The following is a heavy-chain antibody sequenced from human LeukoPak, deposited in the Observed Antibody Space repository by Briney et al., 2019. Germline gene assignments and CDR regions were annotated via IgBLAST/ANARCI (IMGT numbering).Heavy chain of an antibody. CDR1: GGSISSGGYY. Sequence: SQTLSLTCTVSGGSISSGGYYWSWIRQHPGKGLEWIGYIYYSGSTYYNPSLKSRVTISVDTSKNQFSLKLSSVTAADTAVYYCARAKRQTQSILTAHYYGMDVWGQGTTVTVSS. CDR3: ARAKRQTQSILTAHYYGMDV. J-gene: IGHJ6*02. D-gene: IGHD3-9*01. CDR2: IYYSGST. V-gene: IGHV4-31*03.